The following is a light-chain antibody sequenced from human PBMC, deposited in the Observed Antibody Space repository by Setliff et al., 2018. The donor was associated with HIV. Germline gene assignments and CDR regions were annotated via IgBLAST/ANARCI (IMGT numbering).Light chain of an antibody. CDR1: SSDVGSSYNY. V-gene: IGLV2-14*03. Sequence: QSVLTQPASVSGSHGQSITISCTGTSSDVGSSYNYVSWYQQHPGKAPKPIIFDVTYLPSGVSDRFSGSKSGNTASLTISGLQAEDEADYYCCSYLSTNNYVFGSGTKVTVL. CDR3: CSYLSTNNYV. J-gene: IGLJ1*01. CDR2: DVT.